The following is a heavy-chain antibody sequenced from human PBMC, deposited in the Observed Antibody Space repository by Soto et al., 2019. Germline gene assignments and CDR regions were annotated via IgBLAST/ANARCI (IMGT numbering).Heavy chain of an antibody. Sequence: QVQLVKSGAEVKKPGASVKVSCKASGYTFTSYGISWVRQAPGQGLEWMGWISAYNGNTNYAQKHQGRVTMTTDTTTSSSYIGLGSPRSDGTAVYYCAGGGYCHRHDTFDIWGQGTTGTV. D-gene: IGHD5-18*01. J-gene: IGHJ3*02. CDR1: GYTFTSYG. V-gene: IGHV1-18*01. CDR2: ISAYNGNT. CDR3: AGGGYCHRHDTFDI.